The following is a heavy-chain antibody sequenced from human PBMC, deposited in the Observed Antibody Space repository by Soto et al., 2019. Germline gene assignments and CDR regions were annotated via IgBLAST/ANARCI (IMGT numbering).Heavy chain of an antibody. V-gene: IGHV1-2*02. J-gene: IGHJ1*01. CDR1: GFAFTGYY. CDR3: VKY. Sequence: PSVNVSCKAAGFAFTGYYIHWLRQAPGQGLEWMGWINAHSGGTEYAQKFQGRVTLTRDTAIATAYLTLTSLTSDDTALYYCVKY. CDR2: INAHSGGT.